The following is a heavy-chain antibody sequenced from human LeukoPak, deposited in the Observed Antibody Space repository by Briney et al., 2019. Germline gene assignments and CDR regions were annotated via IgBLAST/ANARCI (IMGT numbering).Heavy chain of an antibody. CDR2: ISYDGSNK. J-gene: IGHJ3*02. D-gene: IGHD5-18*01. CDR1: GFTFSSYW. V-gene: IGHV3-30*03. CDR3: ARDPKGGFSYGWGALDI. Sequence: GGSLRLSCAASGFTFSSYWMNWARQAPGKGLEWVAVISYDGSNKYYTDSVKGRFIISRDNSKNTLYVQMNSLRPEDTAVYYCARDPKGGFSYGWGALDIWGQGTVVTVSS.